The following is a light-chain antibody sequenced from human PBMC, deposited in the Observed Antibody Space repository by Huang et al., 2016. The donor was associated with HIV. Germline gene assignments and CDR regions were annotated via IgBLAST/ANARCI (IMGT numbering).Light chain of an antibody. CDR2: GTS. J-gene: IGKJ1*01. CDR3: QHYGGSSWT. V-gene: IGKV3-20*01. CDR1: QSISSTF. Sequence: EIVLTQSPGTLSLSPGERATLSCRASQSISSTFFAWYQQKPGQAPRLLLHGTSSRASGIPDRFRGSWSGTGFTLTISRLDSEDFAVYYCQHYGGSSWTFGQGTKVEIK.